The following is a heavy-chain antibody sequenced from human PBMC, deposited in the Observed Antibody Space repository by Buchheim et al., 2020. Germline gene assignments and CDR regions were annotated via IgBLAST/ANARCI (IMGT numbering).Heavy chain of an antibody. Sequence: QVQLQESGPGLVKPSETLSLTCTVSGGSVSSGSYYWSWIRQPPGKGLEWIGYIYYSGSTNYNPSLKSRVTISVDTSKNQFSLKLNSVTAADTAVYYCARGRNSNYVRYYYMDVWGKGTT. CDR1: GGSVSSGSYY. CDR3: ARGRNSNYVRYYYMDV. V-gene: IGHV4-61*01. D-gene: IGHD4-11*01. CDR2: IYYSGST. J-gene: IGHJ6*03.